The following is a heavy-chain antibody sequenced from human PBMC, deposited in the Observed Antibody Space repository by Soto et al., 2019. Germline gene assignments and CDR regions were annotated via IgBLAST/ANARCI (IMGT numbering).Heavy chain of an antibody. CDR3: PRGRADSAGSSLGRRMDV. CDR2: TSVTGAM. V-gene: IGHV4-61*01. J-gene: IGHJ6*02. Sequence: QVQLQESGPGLVKPSETLSLLCFVSGEAVGSGQSYWNWIRQAPGKGLEWIGHTSVTGAMKYSASLKSRVTMSVDTSKSQISLTLTSVTAADSATYFCPRGRADSAGSSLGRRMDVWGQGTTVTGAS. D-gene: IGHD3-10*01. CDR1: GEAVGSGQSY.